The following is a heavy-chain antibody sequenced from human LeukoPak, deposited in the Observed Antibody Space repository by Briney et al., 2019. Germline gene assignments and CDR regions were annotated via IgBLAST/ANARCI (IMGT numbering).Heavy chain of an antibody. CDR3: ARDLGITMIVVDLALDY. Sequence: ASVKVSCKASGYTFTSYGISWVRQAPGQGLERMGWISAYNGNTNYAQKLQGRVTMTTDTSTSTAYMELRSLRSDDTAVYYCARDLGITMIVVDLALDYWGQGTLVTVSS. V-gene: IGHV1-18*01. J-gene: IGHJ4*02. D-gene: IGHD3-22*01. CDR1: GYTFTSYG. CDR2: ISAYNGNT.